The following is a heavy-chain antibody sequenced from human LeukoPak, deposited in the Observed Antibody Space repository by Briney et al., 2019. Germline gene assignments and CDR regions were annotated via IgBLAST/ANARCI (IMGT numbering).Heavy chain of an antibody. CDR2: ISGSGGST. J-gene: IGHJ6*03. CDR3: AKNGDRGAYCTGGTCYPYFYYYMDV. Sequence: GGPLRLSCAASGFTFSSYAMSWVRQAPGKGLEWVSAISGSGGSTYYADSVKGRFTISRDNSKNTLYLQMNSLRAEDTAIYYCAKNGDRGAYCTGGTCYPYFYYYMDVWGKGTTVTI. D-gene: IGHD2-15*01. V-gene: IGHV3-23*01. CDR1: GFTFSSYA.